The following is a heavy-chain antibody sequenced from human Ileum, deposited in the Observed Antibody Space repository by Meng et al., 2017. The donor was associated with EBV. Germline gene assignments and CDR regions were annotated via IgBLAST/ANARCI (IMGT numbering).Heavy chain of an antibody. D-gene: IGHD3-22*01. Sequence: QVQLVQSGAEVKKPGXSVKVSCXASGYTFINYAINWVRQAPGQGLEWMGWINTHTGNPTYGQGFTGRFVLSSDTSVSTANLQISSLKAEDTAVYYCARGGPYPDSSGFHWYFDLWGRGTLVTVSS. CDR2: INTHTGNP. J-gene: IGHJ2*01. CDR3: ARGGPYPDSSGFHWYFDL. V-gene: IGHV7-4-1*02. CDR1: GYTFINYA.